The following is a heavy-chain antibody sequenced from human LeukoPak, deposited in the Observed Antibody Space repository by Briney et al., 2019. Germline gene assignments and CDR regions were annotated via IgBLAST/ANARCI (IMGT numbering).Heavy chain of an antibody. D-gene: IGHD2-2*01. CDR3: ARDQVGSAEIYRWFDP. V-gene: IGHV4-30-2*02. CDR1: GGSISSGGYS. Sequence: SQTLSLTCAVSGGSISSGGYSWSWIRQPPGKGLEWIGYIYHSGSTYYNPSLKSRVTISVDTSKNQFSLKLNSVTAADTAVYFCARDQVGSAEIYRWFDPWGQGTLVTVSS. J-gene: IGHJ5*02. CDR2: IYHSGST.